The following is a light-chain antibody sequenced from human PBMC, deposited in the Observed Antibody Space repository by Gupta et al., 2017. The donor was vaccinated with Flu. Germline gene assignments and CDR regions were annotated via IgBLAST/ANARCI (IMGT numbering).Light chain of an antibody. V-gene: IGKV1-39*01. CDR1: QSISSY. CDR3: QQSYSIPNT. CDR2: TAS. Sequence: RSSLSASVGDRVTITCRPSQSISSYLNWYQQKPGKAPKLLIYTASTLQSGVPSRFSGSGSGTDFTLTISRLQPEDFATYYCQQSYSIPNTFGQGTRLEIK. J-gene: IGKJ5*01.